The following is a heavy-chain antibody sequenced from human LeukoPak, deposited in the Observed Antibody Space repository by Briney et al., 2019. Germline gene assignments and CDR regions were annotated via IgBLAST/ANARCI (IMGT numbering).Heavy chain of an antibody. D-gene: IGHD3-22*01. V-gene: IGHV5-51*01. CDR1: GYSFTSYW. CDR3: ARQLSYDSSGYPVRYFDY. Sequence: GESLKISCKGSGYSFTSYWIGWVRQMPGKGLEWMGIIYPGDSDTRHSPSFQGQVTISADKSISTAYLQWSSLKASDTAMYYCARQLSYDSSGYPVRYFDYWGQGTLVTVSS. J-gene: IGHJ4*02. CDR2: IYPGDSDT.